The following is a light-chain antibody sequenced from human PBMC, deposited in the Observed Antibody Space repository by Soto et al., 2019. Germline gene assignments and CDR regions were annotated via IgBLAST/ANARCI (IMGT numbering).Light chain of an antibody. CDR2: DAS. CDR1: QSISSW. V-gene: IGKV1-5*01. Sequence: DIQMTQSTSTLSASVGDRVTITCRASQSISSWLAWYQQKPGKAPKLLIYDASSLESGVPSRFSGSGSGTEFTRTISSLQPDDFATYYCQQYNSYSSMLTFGGGTKVEIK. J-gene: IGKJ4*01. CDR3: QQYNSYSSMLT.